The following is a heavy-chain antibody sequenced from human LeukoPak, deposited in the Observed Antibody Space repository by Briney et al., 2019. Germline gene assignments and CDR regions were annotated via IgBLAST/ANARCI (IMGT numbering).Heavy chain of an antibody. D-gene: IGHD1-26*01. J-gene: IGHJ4*02. Sequence: PGGSLRLSCAASGFTFSSYWMHWVRQAPGKGLVWVSRLNSDGSSANYADSVKGRFTISRDNAKNTLYLQTNSLRAEDTAVYYCARGYGSYQDYWGQGTLVTVSS. CDR2: LNSDGSSA. V-gene: IGHV3-74*01. CDR1: GFTFSSYW. CDR3: ARGYGSYQDY.